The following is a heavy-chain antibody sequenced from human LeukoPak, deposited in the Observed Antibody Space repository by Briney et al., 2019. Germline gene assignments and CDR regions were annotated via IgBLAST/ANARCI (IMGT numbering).Heavy chain of an antibody. Sequence: SETLSLTCTVSGGSISSSSYYWGWIRQPPGKGLEWIGSIYYSGSTYYNPSLKSRVTISVDTSKNQFSLKLSSVTAADTALYYCAKRAESNRGPFDYWGQGTVVTVSS. V-gene: IGHV4-39*07. J-gene: IGHJ4*02. CDR1: GGSISSSSYY. D-gene: IGHD1-14*01. CDR2: IYYSGST. CDR3: AKRAESNRGPFDY.